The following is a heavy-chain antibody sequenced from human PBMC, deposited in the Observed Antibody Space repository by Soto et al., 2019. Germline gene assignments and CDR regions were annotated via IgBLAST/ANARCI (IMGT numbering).Heavy chain of an antibody. Sequence: EVQLLESGGGLVQPGGSLRLSCVASGFTFSSDVMSWVRQAPGKGLEWVSGIRGNGERPEYAESVKGRFTISRDNSKNTLSLQMNSLRDEDTAVYYCAKGTVTTSIFDYWGQGALVTVSS. V-gene: IGHV3-23*01. CDR3: AKGTVTTSIFDY. CDR2: IRGNGERP. J-gene: IGHJ4*02. CDR1: GFTFSSDV. D-gene: IGHD4-17*01.